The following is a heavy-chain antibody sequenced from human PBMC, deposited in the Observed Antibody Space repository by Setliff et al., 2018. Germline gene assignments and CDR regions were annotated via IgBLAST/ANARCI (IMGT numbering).Heavy chain of an antibody. CDR3: ARGGTFRYFDY. Sequence: SETLSLTCTVSGGSFTPYYWSWIRQPPGKGLEWIGYVYYSGTAYYNPSLKSRVTVIVDTSKNQFSLRLSSVTAADTAVYYCARGGTFRYFDYWGQGNPGHRL. CDR2: VYYSGTA. V-gene: IGHV4-59*01. CDR1: GGSFTPYY. J-gene: IGHJ4*02. D-gene: IGHD5-12*01.